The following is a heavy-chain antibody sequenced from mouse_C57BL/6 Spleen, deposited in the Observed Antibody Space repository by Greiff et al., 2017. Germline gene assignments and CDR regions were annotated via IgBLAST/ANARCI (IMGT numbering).Heavy chain of an antibody. J-gene: IGHJ1*03. D-gene: IGHD1-1*02. V-gene: IGHV14-4*01. Sequence: EVQLQQSGAELVRPGASVKLSCTASGFNIKDDYMHWVKQRPEQGLEWIGWIDPENGDTEYASKFQGKATITADTSSNTAYLQLSSLTSEDTAVYYCTTRDGDWYFDVWGTGTTVTVSS. CDR1: GFNIKDDY. CDR2: IDPENGDT. CDR3: TTRDGDWYFDV.